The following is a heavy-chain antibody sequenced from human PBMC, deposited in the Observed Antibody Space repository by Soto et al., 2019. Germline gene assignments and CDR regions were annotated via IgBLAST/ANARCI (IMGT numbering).Heavy chain of an antibody. Sequence: QVQLVESGGGVVQPGRSRRLSCAASGFTFKNYGMFWVRQAPGTGLEWVALISHAGSQRFYADSVKGRFTISRDDSKNTVSLQMNSLRAEDTAIYYCAKRITISGYGDYYYYGMDVWGQGTTVIVSS. CDR3: AKRITISGYGDYYYYGMDV. CDR2: ISHAGSQR. CDR1: GFTFKNYG. D-gene: IGHD3-3*01. V-gene: IGHV3-30*18. J-gene: IGHJ6*02.